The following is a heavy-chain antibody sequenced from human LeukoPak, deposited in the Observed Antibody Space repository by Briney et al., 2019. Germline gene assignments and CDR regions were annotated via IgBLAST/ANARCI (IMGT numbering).Heavy chain of an antibody. CDR2: IDPSDSYT. CDR1: GYGFTSYW. Sequence: GVSLRISCQGSGYGFTSYWISWVRPMPGKGLGWMGRIDPSDSYTNYSPSFQGHVTISADKSISTAYLQWSSLKASDTAMYYCARHVYCSSTSCYFFDYWGQGTLVTVSS. V-gene: IGHV5-10-1*01. D-gene: IGHD2-2*01. CDR3: ARHVYCSSTSCYFFDY. J-gene: IGHJ4*02.